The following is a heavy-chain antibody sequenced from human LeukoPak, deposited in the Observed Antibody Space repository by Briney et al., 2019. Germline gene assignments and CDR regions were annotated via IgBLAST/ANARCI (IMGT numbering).Heavy chain of an antibody. CDR2: ISGSGGGT. CDR3: AKDLGRYRNNFFDY. D-gene: IGHD1-26*01. J-gene: IGHJ4*02. V-gene: IGHV3-23*01. Sequence: PGGSLTLTCPSTGFIFLSNPMSGVRPAPDKGLEWVSTISGSGGGTYYEYSVKGQFTISRDGSKNTLYLQMNSLRADDSAVYYCAKDLGRYRNNFFDYWGQGNLVTVSS. CDR1: GFIFLSNP.